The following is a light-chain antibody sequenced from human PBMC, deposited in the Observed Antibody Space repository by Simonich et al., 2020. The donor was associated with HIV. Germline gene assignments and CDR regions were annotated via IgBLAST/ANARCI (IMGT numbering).Light chain of an antibody. CDR1: NSDVGGYNY. CDR3: SSYAGSSSYV. V-gene: IGLV2-8*01. CDR2: EVT. Sequence: QSALTQPASVSGSPGQSVTISCTGTNSDVGGYNYVSWYQQPPGKAPQLMIYEVTKRPSGVPDRFSGSKSGNTASLTVSGLQAEDEADYYCSSYAGSSSYVFGTVTKVTVL. J-gene: IGLJ1*01.